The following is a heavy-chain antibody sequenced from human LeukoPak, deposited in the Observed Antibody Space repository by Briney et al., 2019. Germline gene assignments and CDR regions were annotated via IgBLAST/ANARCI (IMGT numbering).Heavy chain of an antibody. CDR1: GGTISSYY. V-gene: IGHV4-59*08. Sequence: SETLSLTCTVSGGTISSYYWNGIRQPPGKGLEWIGYIHYSGSTKYNPSLKSRVTISVDTSKNQFSLKLSSVTAADTAVYYCARWYSSGWAFDYWGQGTLVTVSS. CDR2: IHYSGST. D-gene: IGHD6-19*01. CDR3: ARWYSSGWAFDY. J-gene: IGHJ4*02.